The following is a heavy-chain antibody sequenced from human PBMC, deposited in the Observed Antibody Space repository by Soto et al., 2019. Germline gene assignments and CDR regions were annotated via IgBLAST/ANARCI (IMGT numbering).Heavy chain of an antibody. J-gene: IGHJ6*02. Sequence: GGSLRLSCAASGFTFSSYAMSWVRQAPGKGLEWVSAISGSGGSTYYADSVKGRFTISRDNSKNTLYLQMNSLRAEDTAVYYCAKDDSGSSSPFYYYYGMDVWGQGTTVTVSS. V-gene: IGHV3-23*01. CDR1: GFTFSSYA. CDR2: ISGSGGST. CDR3: AKDDSGSSSPFYYYYGMDV. D-gene: IGHD1-26*01.